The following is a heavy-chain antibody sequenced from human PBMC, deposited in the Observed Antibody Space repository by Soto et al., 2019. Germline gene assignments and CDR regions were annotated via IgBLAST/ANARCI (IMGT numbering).Heavy chain of an antibody. CDR1: GFTFSSYW. CDR3: ARVVYPPDRKVTHPSDYWYFDL. J-gene: IGHJ2*01. D-gene: IGHD4-4*01. Sequence: GGSLRLSCAASGFTFSSYWMSWVRQAPGKGLEWVANIKQDGSEKYYVDSVKGRFTISRDNAKNSLYLQMNSLRAEDTAVYYCARVVYPPDRKVTHPSDYWYFDLWGRGTLVTVSS. V-gene: IGHV3-7*01. CDR2: IKQDGSEK.